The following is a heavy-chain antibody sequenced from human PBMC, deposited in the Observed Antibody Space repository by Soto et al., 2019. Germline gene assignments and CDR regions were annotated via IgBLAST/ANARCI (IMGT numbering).Heavy chain of an antibody. D-gene: IGHD1-1*01. V-gene: IGHV1-18*01. CDR2: IYIDDT. Sequence: AAVKVSCKSSGYTFSNYGFIWLRHTPGQGVELICGIYIDDTECAQNFHGRVTMTTDTSTSTIYMELRSLTSYDTAMYYCARDRDWNLDHWGQGTLGTVSS. CDR3: ARDRDWNLDH. CDR1: GYTFSNYG. J-gene: IGHJ4*02.